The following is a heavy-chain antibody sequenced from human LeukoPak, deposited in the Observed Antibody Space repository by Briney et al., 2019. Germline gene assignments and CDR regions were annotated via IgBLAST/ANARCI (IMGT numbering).Heavy chain of an antibody. V-gene: IGHV4-31*03. CDR1: GDSIATGGKY. CDR2: IHHTGST. CDR3: ARDRHRSGHWYYDL. Sequence: SETLSLTCTLSGDSIATGGKYWTWIRQSPGKGLEWIGYIHHTGSTYFNPSLKGRVILSVDTSENHFSLKLPSATAADTAIYYCARDRHRSGHWYYDLWGRGILVTVS. J-gene: IGHJ2*01.